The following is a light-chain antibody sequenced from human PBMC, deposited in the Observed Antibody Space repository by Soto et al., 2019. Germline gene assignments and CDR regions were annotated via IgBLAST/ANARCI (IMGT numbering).Light chain of an antibody. Sequence: EIVMTQSPATLSVSPGERATLSCRASQSVSINLAWYQQKPGQAPRLLIYGASSRATGIPDRFSGSGSGTDVTLTISRLEPEDFAVDYCQQYGSSPPITFGQGTRLEI. J-gene: IGKJ5*01. V-gene: IGKV3-20*01. CDR1: QSVSIN. CDR2: GAS. CDR3: QQYGSSPPIT.